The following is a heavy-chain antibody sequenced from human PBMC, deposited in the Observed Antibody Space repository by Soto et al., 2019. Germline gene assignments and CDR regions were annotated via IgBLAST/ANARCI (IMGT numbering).Heavy chain of an antibody. CDR3: ASAYCGGDCYIAEYFQH. D-gene: IGHD2-21*02. J-gene: IGHJ1*01. V-gene: IGHV1-69*02. Sequence: QVQLVQSGAEVKKPGSSVKVSCKASGGTFSSYTISWVRQAPGQGLEWMGRIIPILGIANYAQKFQGRVTITADKSTSTADMELSSLRSEDTAVYYCASAYCGGDCYIAEYFQHWGQGTLVTVSS. CDR1: GGTFSSYT. CDR2: IIPILGIA.